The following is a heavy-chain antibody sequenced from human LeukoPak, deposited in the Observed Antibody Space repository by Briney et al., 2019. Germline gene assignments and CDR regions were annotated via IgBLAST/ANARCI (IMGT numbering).Heavy chain of an antibody. V-gene: IGHV3-74*01. J-gene: IGHJ4*02. CDR1: GFTFSTYW. Sequence: GGSLRLSCAASGFTFSTYWMHWVRQGPGKGLVWVSRINSDRSSTIYADSVKGRFTISRDNAKNTLYLQVNSLRAEDTAVYYCARGERGYSYGYGDYWGQGTLVTVSS. CDR3: ARGERGYSYGYGDY. CDR2: INSDRSST. D-gene: IGHD5-18*01.